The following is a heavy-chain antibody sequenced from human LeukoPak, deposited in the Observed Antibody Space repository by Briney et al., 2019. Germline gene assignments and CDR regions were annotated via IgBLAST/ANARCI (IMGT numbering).Heavy chain of an antibody. J-gene: IGHJ6*03. CDR3: ARGLYYDSSGYYSGYYYMDV. D-gene: IGHD3-22*01. Sequence: SQTLSLTCAISGDSVSSNSAAWNWIRQSPSRGLEWLGRTYYRSKWYNDYAVSVKSRITINPDTSKNQFSLQLNSVTPEDTAVYYCARGLYYDSSGYYSGYYYMDVWGKGTTVTVSS. CDR1: GDSVSSNSAA. V-gene: IGHV6-1*01. CDR2: TYYRSKWYN.